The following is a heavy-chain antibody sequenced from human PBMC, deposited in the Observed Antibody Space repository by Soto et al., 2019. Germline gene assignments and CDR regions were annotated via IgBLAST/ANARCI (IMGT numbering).Heavy chain of an antibody. V-gene: IGHV4-39*01. CDR2: IDYSGKT. CDR3: STHDSVSGYDYYFDQ. CDR1: GGSIISSSYY. Sequence: QLQVQESGPGLVKPSETLSLTCTVSGGSIISSSYYWAWIRQPPGKGLEWFGNIDYSGKTYYYPSLGRRVAISVDTSTNQFSLKLTSVTAVDTAVYYCSTHDSVSGYDYYFDQWGQGTLVPVSS. D-gene: IGHD3-22*01. J-gene: IGHJ4*02.